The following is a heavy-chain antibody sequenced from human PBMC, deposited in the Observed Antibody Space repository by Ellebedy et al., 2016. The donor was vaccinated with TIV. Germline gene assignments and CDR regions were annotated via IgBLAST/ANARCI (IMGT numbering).Heavy chain of an antibody. Sequence: GGSLRLSCAASGFTFNTYWMSWVRQAPGRGLEWVANLKKDGGEEYYVDSVKGRFTISRDNAKNYLYLQMSSLTTEDTALYYCAKDMRPKGVYWGQGTLVTVSS. J-gene: IGHJ4*02. V-gene: IGHV3-7*03. CDR2: LKKDGGEE. CDR3: AKDMRPKGVY. CDR1: GFTFNTYW.